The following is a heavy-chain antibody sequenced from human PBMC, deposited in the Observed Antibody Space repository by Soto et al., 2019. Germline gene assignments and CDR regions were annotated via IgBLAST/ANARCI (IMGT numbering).Heavy chain of an antibody. Sequence: QVQMAESGGGVVQPGRSLRLSCAASGFTFSHYGMHWVRQAPGKGLEWVAAIWPDGRKTTYADSVKGRFTISRDNPKNALYLQMDSLRAEDTAVYYCARDNCYSPTCLEFWGQGTLATVSS. V-gene: IGHV3-33*01. CDR1: GFTFSHYG. D-gene: IGHD2-2*01. CDR3: ARDNCYSPTCLEF. J-gene: IGHJ4*02. CDR2: IWPDGRKT.